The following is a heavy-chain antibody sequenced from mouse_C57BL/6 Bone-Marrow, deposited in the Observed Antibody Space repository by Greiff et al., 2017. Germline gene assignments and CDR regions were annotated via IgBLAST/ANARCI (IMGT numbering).Heavy chain of an antibody. CDR3: DYDGGWYFDV. V-gene: IGHV2-2*01. CDR1: GFSLTSYG. J-gene: IGHJ1*03. D-gene: IGHD1-2*01. CDR2: IWSGGST. Sequence: VQLEQSGPGLVQPSQSLSITCTVSGFSLTSYGVHWVRQSPGKGLEWLGVIWSGGSTDYNAAFISRLSISKDNSKSQVFYKMNSLQADDTAIYYYDYDGGWYFDVWGTGTTVTVSS.